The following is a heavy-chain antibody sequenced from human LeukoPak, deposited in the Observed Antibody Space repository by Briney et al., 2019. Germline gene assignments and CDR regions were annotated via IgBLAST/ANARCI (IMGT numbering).Heavy chain of an antibody. V-gene: IGHV3-64*01. J-gene: IGHJ5*02. CDR1: GFTFSSYA. CDR2: ISSNGGST. D-gene: IGHD3-3*01. Sequence: GGSLRLSCAASGFTFSSYAMHWVRQAPGKGLEYVSAISSNGGSTYYANSVKGRFTISRDNSKNTLYLQMNSLRAEDTAVYYCARGEYYDFWSGYRNWFDPWGQGTLVTVSS. CDR3: ARGEYYDFWSGYRNWFDP.